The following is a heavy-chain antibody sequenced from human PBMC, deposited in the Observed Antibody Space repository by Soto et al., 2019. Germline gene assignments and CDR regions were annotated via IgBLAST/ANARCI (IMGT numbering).Heavy chain of an antibody. J-gene: IGHJ6*02. CDR1: GGTFSSYA. CDR3: ARSQSRDGYNYAYYYYGMDV. D-gene: IGHD5-12*01. Sequence: VQLVQSGAEVKKPGSSVKVSCKASGGTFSSYAISWVRQAPGQGLEWMGGIIPIFGTANYAQKFQGRVTITADKSTSTAYMELSSLSSEDTAVYYCARSQSRDGYNYAYYYYGMDVWGQGTTVTVSS. V-gene: IGHV1-69*06. CDR2: IIPIFGTA.